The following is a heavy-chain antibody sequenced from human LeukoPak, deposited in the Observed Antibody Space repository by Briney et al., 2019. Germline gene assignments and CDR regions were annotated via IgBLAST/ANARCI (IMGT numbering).Heavy chain of an antibody. Sequence: PSETLSLTCTVSGGSISGYYWGWIRQPPGKGLEWIGYIYYSGTTNYNPSLKSRVTISVDTSKNQFSLKLSSVTAADTAVYYCARFSGGSSIKYVWGQGTLVTVSS. D-gene: IGHD2-15*01. CDR2: IYYSGTT. V-gene: IGHV4-59*01. CDR1: GGSISGYY. J-gene: IGHJ4*02. CDR3: ARFSGGSSIKYV.